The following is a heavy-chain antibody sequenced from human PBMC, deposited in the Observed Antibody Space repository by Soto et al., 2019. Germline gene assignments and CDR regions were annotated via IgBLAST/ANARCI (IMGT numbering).Heavy chain of an antibody. Sequence: QVQLVQSGAEVKKPGASVKVSCKASGYTFTGYYMHWVRQAPGQGLEWMGWINPNSGGTNYAQKFQGWVTMTRDTSISTAYMELTRLRSDDAAVYYCARDQGQLGHWFDPWGQGTLVTVSS. V-gene: IGHV1-2*04. D-gene: IGHD6-13*01. CDR3: ARDQGQLGHWFDP. CDR2: INPNSGGT. CDR1: GYTFTGYY. J-gene: IGHJ5*02.